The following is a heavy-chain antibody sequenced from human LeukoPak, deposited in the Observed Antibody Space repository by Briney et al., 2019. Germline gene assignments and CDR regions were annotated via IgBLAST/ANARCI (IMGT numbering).Heavy chain of an antibody. Sequence: PGESLRLSCAASGFTFSWFGMHWIRQVPGKGLEWVAAISGSGGSTYYADSVKGRFTISRDNSKNTLYLQMNSLRAEDTAVYYCAKGAITTRYYYYMDVWGKGTTVTVSS. J-gene: IGHJ6*03. D-gene: IGHD3-3*01. V-gene: IGHV3-23*01. CDR3: AKGAITTRYYYYMDV. CDR2: ISGSGGST. CDR1: GFTFSWFG.